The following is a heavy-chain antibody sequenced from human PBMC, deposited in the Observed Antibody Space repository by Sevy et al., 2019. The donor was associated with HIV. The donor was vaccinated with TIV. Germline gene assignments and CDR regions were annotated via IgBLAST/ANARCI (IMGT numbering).Heavy chain of an antibody. CDR1: GYTFTGYY. V-gene: IGHV1-2*02. J-gene: IGHJ4*02. CDR3: VRDDRDGYFEH. Sequence: ASVKVSCKASGYTFTGYYMHWMRQAPGQGLEWMGWINPDSGDPTYAPKLQGRVTLTRDTSINTAYMDLRRLKSDDTAVYYCVRDDRDGYFEHWGQGTLVTVSS. CDR2: INPDSGDP.